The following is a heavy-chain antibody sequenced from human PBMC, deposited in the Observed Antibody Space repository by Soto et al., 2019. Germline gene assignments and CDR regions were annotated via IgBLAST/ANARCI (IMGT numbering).Heavy chain of an antibody. J-gene: IGHJ4*02. Sequence: GGALRLSCAASGFTFSTYWMSWVRQAPGKGLEWVANIKQDGSEKNYVDSVKGRFTVSRDNAKNSLYLQMSTLIAEDTAVYYCARDSGSFSYWGQGTLVTVSS. CDR2: IKQDGSEK. V-gene: IGHV3-7*01. D-gene: IGHD1-26*01. CDR1: GFTFSTYW. CDR3: ARDSGSFSY.